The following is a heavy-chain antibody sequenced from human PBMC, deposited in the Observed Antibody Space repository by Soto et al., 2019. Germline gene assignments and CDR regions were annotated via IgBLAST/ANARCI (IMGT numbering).Heavy chain of an antibody. J-gene: IGHJ4*02. D-gene: IGHD1-1*01. Sequence: PWGSLRLSCAASGFTFSSYAMAWVRQAPGEGLEWVSAISGSGDDTFYADSMKGRFTISRDNSKDTLYLQINSLRAEDTAVYYCANPIPKTGTTFGFWGQGTLVTVSS. V-gene: IGHV3-23*01. CDR2: ISGSGDDT. CDR1: GFTFSSYA. CDR3: ANPIPKTGTTFGF.